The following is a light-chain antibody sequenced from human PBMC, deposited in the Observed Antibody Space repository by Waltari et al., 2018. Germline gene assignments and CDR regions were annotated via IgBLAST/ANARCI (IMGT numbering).Light chain of an antibody. J-gene: IGKJ5*01. CDR2: DAS. Sequence: EIVLTQSPATLSLSPGDRATLSCRASQSIRVEVAWYQQRPGQPPRLLISDASNRVTGIPGRFTGSGSGTDFTLTISSLEPEDSGVYYCQQRNDWPITFGQGTRLEIK. CDR3: QQRNDWPIT. V-gene: IGKV3-11*01. CDR1: QSIRVE.